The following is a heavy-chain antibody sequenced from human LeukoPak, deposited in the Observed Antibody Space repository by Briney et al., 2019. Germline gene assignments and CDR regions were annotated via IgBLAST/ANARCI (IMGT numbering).Heavy chain of an antibody. D-gene: IGHD3-10*01. CDR1: GFTFSSYG. Sequence: GGSLRLSCAASGFTFSSYGMHWVRQAPGKGLEWVAVIWYDGSNKYYADSAKGRFTISRDNSKNTLYLQMNSLRAEDTAVYYCAKDTRLGFGDPSPWFDPWGQGTLVTVSS. J-gene: IGHJ5*02. CDR3: AKDTRLGFGDPSPWFDP. V-gene: IGHV3-33*06. CDR2: IWYDGSNK.